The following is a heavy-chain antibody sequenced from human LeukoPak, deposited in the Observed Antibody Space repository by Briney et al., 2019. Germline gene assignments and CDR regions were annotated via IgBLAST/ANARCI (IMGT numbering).Heavy chain of an antibody. V-gene: IGHV4-4*09. CDR3: ARHSNFWDIDH. J-gene: IGHJ4*02. CDR2: ISAIGDT. D-gene: IGHD3-3*01. CDR1: GSFISSYY. Sequence: SETLSLTCAVSGSFISSYYWTWIRQSPERGLEWIGYISAIGDTNYNPSLKSRFTMSVDTSKGQFSLRLTSVTAADTAVYYCARHSNFWDIDHWSPGTLVTVSS.